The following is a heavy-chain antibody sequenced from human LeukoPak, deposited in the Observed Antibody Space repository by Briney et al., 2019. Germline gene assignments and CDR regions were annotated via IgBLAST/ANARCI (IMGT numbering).Heavy chain of an antibody. D-gene: IGHD3-3*01. CDR1: GGSISSGGYS. CDR2: IYHSGST. J-gene: IGHJ5*02. CDR3: ARGPRFGVVSFVWFDP. Sequence: SETLSLTCAVSGGSISSGGYSWSWIRQPPGTGLEWIGYIYHSGSTYYNPSLKSRVTISVDRSKNQFSLKLSSVTAADTAVYYCARGPRFGVVSFVWFDPWGQGTLVTVSS. V-gene: IGHV4-30-2*01.